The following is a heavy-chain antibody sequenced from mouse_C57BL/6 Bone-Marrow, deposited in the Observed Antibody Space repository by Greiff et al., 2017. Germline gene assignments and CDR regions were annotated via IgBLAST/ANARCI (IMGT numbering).Heavy chain of an antibody. CDR3: ARRYCGSSWGFAY. D-gene: IGHD1-1*01. Sequence: DVQLVESGGGLVKPGGSLKLSCAASGFTFSDYGMHWVRQAPEKGLEWVAYISSGSSTIYYADTVKGRFTISRDNAKNTLFLQMTSLRSEDTAMYYCARRYCGSSWGFAYWGQGTLVTVSA. V-gene: IGHV5-17*01. J-gene: IGHJ3*01. CDR2: ISSGSSTI. CDR1: GFTFSDYG.